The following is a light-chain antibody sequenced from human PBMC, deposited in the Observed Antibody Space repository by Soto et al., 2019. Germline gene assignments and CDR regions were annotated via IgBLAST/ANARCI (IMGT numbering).Light chain of an antibody. V-gene: IGKV1-5*01. CDR3: QQYGSSPLT. CDR2: AAS. J-gene: IGKJ4*01. CDR1: QSVSGW. Sequence: DIQMTQSPSTLSASVGDTVTVTCRASQSVSGWLAWFHQKPGKAPKLMIYAASTLQSGVPLRFSGSGSGTSFTLTISRLEPEDFAVYYCQQYGSSPLTFGGGTKV.